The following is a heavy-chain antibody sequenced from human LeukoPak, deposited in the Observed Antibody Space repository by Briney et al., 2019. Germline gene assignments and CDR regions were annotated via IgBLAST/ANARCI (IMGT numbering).Heavy chain of an antibody. CDR3: ARGRELLRHAFDI. J-gene: IGHJ3*02. V-gene: IGHV1-2*02. CDR2: INPNSGGT. Sequence: ASVKVSCKASGYTFTGYYLLWVRQAPGQGLEWMGWINPNSGGTNYAQKFQGRVTMTRDTSISTAYMELSRLRSDDTAVYYCARGRELLRHAFDIWGQGTMVTVSS. D-gene: IGHD1-26*01. CDR1: GYTFTGYY.